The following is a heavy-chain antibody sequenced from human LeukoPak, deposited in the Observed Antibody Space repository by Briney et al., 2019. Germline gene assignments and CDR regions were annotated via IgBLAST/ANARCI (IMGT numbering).Heavy chain of an antibody. CDR3: AGNGYKYGSLDD. CDR2: IWSDGSNK. D-gene: IGHD5-18*01. Sequence: PGGSLRFTCAASGFTFSRYGLHWVRQVPGKGLEWVAIIWSDGSNKYYADAVKDRFTISRDKSKNTMYLQMNSLRAEDTAVNYCAGNGYKYGSLDDWGQGTLVTVSS. CDR1: GFTFSRYG. V-gene: IGHV3-33*01. J-gene: IGHJ4*02.